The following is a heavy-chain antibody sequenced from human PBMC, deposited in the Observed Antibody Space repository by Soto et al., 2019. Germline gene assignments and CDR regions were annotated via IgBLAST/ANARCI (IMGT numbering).Heavy chain of an antibody. V-gene: IGHV3-53*04. D-gene: IGHD3-22*01. CDR2: IYSDGST. CDR3: ARDPYYESSGYLASNGMDV. CDR1: GFTVSSNY. J-gene: IGHJ6*02. Sequence: EVQLVESGGGLVQPGGSLRLSCAASGFTVSSNYMSWVRQAPGKGLEWVSVIYSDGSTYYADSVKGRFTISRHNSKNTLYLQMNSLRAEDTAVYYCARDPYYESSGYLASNGMDVWGQGTTVTVSS.